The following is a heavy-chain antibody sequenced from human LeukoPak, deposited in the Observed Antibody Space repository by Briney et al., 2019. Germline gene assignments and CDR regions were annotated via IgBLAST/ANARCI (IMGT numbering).Heavy chain of an antibody. CDR2: IIPIFGTA. CDR3: ASGNWNYFSYYYYYYMDV. J-gene: IGHJ6*03. Sequence: ASVKVSCKASGGTFSSYAISWVRQAPGQGLEWTGGIIPIFGTANYAQKFQGRVTITTDESTSTAYMELSSLRSEDTAVYYCASGNWNYFSYYYYYYMDVWGKGTTVTVSS. D-gene: IGHD1-7*01. V-gene: IGHV1-69*05. CDR1: GGTFSSYA.